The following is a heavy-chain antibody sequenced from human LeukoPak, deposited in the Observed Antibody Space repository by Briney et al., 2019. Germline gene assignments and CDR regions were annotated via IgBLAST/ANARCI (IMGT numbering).Heavy chain of an antibody. CDR1: GFTFSDYY. D-gene: IGHD2-21*02. V-gene: IGHV3-11*01. CDR2: ISSSGSTI. CDR3: ARDRAVTATIRLFDY. Sequence: XGSLRLSCAASGFTFSDYYMSWIRQAPGKGLGGVSYISSSGSTIYYADSVKGRFTISRDNAKNSLYLQMNSLRAEDTAVYYCARDRAVTATIRLFDYWGQGTLVTVSS. J-gene: IGHJ4*02.